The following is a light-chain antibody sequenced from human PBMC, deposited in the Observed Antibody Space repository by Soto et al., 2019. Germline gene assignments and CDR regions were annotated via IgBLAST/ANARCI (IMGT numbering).Light chain of an antibody. CDR3: QQYNSYSPT. Sequence: DIQMTQSPSTLSASVGDRVTITCRASQSISSWLAWYQQKPVKAPKLLIYDASSLESGVPSRFSGSGSGTEFTLTISSLQPDDFATYYCQQYNSYSPTFGQGTKVEIK. V-gene: IGKV1-5*01. CDR1: QSISSW. J-gene: IGKJ1*01. CDR2: DAS.